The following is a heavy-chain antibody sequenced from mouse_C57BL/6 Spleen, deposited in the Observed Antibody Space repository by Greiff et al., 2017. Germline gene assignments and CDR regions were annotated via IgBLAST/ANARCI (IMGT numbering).Heavy chain of an antibody. J-gene: IGHJ4*01. CDR3: ARGGPHSRSTMVTTKAMDY. V-gene: IGHV1-75*01. Sequence: SGPELVKPGASVKISCKASGYTFTDYYINWVKQRPGQGLEWIGWIFPGSGSTYYNEKFKGKATLTVDKSSSTDYMLLSSLTSEDSAVYFCARGGPHSRSTMVTTKAMDYWGQGTSVTVSS. CDR1: GYTFTDYY. CDR2: IFPGSGST. D-gene: IGHD2-2*01.